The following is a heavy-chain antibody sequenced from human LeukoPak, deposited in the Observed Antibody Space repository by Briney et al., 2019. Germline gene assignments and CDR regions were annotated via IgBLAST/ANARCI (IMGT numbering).Heavy chain of an antibody. CDR2: ISGSGGST. V-gene: IGHV3-23*01. CDR3: AKSLYYDILTGDYGMDV. D-gene: IGHD3-9*01. Sequence: GGSLRLSCAASGFTFSSYAMSWVRQAPGKGLEWVSAISGSGGSTYYADSVKGRFTISRDNSKNTLYLQTNSLRAEDTAVYYCAKSLYYDILTGDYGMDVWGQGTTVTVSS. CDR1: GFTFSSYA. J-gene: IGHJ6*02.